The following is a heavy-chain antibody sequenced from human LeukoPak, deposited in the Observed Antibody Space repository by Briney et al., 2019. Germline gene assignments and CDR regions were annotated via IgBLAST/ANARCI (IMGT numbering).Heavy chain of an antibody. CDR2: IKQDGSEK. CDR1: GFSFSSYW. Sequence: PGGSLRLSCAASGFSFSSYWMSWVRQAPGKGLEWVANIKQDGSEKYYVDSVKGRFTISKDNAKNSLYLQMNSLRDEDTAVYYCARAMVRGVIPWGQGSLVTVSS. J-gene: IGHJ5*02. D-gene: IGHD3-10*01. CDR3: ARAMVRGVIP. V-gene: IGHV3-7*02.